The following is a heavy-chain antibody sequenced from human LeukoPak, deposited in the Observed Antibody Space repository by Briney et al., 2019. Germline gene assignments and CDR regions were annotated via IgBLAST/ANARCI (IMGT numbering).Heavy chain of an antibody. Sequence: ASVKVSCKASGYTFTSYYMHWVRQAPGQGLEWMGVINPSGGSTSYAQKFQGRITMTRDTSTSTAYMELRSLRSDDTAVYYCARDIVVPAAPYYYYMDVWGKGTTVTVSS. J-gene: IGHJ6*03. CDR3: ARDIVVPAAPYYYYMDV. CDR2: INPSGGST. CDR1: GYTFTSYY. D-gene: IGHD2-2*01. V-gene: IGHV1-46*01.